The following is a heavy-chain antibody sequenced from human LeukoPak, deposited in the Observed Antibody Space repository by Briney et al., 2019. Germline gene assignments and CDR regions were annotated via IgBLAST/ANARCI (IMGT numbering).Heavy chain of an antibody. CDR1: GGSISSYY. CDR2: IYYSGST. D-gene: IGHD3-16*01. Sequence: SETLSLTCNVSGGSISSYYWSWIRQPPGKGLEWIAYIYYSGSTNYNPSLKSRVTISVDTSKNQFSLKLSSVTAADTAVYYCARVWGTVRAVDAFDIWGQGTMVTVSS. V-gene: IGHV4-59*01. CDR3: ARVWGTVRAVDAFDI. J-gene: IGHJ3*02.